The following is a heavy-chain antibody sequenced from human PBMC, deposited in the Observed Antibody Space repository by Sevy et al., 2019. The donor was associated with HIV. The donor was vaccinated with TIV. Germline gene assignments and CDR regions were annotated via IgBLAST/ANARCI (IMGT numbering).Heavy chain of an antibody. CDR1: GFTFSTYN. D-gene: IGHD6-13*01. V-gene: IGHV3-21*06. CDR3: TRARGGVAASGDY. Sequence: GGSLRLSCAASGFTFSTYNMNWVRQAPGKGLEWVSYISSRSSHIYYADSVKGRFTVSRDNAKNSVYLQMNSLRAEDTAMYYCTRARGGVAASGDYWGQGTLVTVSS. CDR2: ISSRSSHI. J-gene: IGHJ4*02.